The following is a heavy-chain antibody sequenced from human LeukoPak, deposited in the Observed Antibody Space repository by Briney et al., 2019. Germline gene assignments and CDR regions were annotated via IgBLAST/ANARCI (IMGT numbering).Heavy chain of an antibody. CDR1: GASISSSGYC. D-gene: IGHD3-3*01. CDR2: ICEGRTT. Sequence: PSETLSLTCTVSGASISSSGYCWGWVRQPPGKGLEWIGSICEGRTTYYIPSLKSRIAISVDTSKNQFSLKLSSVTAADTAVYYCASQSDITIFGVVNYWGQGTLVTVSS. J-gene: IGHJ4*02. CDR3: ASQSDITIFGVVNY. V-gene: IGHV4-39*07.